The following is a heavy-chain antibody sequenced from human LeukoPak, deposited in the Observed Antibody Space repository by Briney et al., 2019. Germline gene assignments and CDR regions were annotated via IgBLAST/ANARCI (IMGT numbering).Heavy chain of an antibody. Sequence: SETLSLSRTVSDDSISDYYRGWIRQPPGKGLEWIGYFYNSGRSTYNPSLKSRVTISADTSKNHFSLKLNSVTTADTAVYYCTRGAGWLIDYWGQGILVTVSS. CDR2: FYNSGRS. D-gene: IGHD3-16*01. CDR1: DDSISDYY. CDR3: TRGAGWLIDY. J-gene: IGHJ4*02. V-gene: IGHV4-59*01.